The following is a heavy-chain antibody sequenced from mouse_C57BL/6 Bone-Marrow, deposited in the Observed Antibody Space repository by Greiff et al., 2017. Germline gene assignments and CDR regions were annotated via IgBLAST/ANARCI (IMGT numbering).Heavy chain of an antibody. CDR1: GYTFTSYW. CDR3: ARSGPRGRSFDY. J-gene: IGHJ2*01. Sequence: QVQLQQPGAELVKPGASVTMSCKASGYTFTSYWITWVKQRPGQGLEWIGDIYPTSGRTNYNEKFKSKAILTVDTSSNTAYMQLSSLTSEDAAVLYCARSGPRGRSFDYWGQGTTLTVSS. V-gene: IGHV1-55*01. CDR2: IYPTSGRT. D-gene: IGHD3-1*01.